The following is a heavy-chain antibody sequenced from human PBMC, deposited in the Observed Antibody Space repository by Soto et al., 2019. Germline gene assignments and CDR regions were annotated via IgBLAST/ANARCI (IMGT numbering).Heavy chain of an antibody. D-gene: IGHD3-9*01. Sequence: QVQLVQSGAEVKKPGASVKVSCKASGYTFTSYGISWVRQAPGQGLEWMGWISAYNGNTNYAQKLQGRVTMTTDTSTSTAYMELRSLRSDDTAVDYCARDGYDILTGYYPAFDYWGQGTLVTVSS. J-gene: IGHJ4*02. CDR1: GYTFTSYG. CDR3: ARDGYDILTGYYPAFDY. CDR2: ISAYNGNT. V-gene: IGHV1-18*01.